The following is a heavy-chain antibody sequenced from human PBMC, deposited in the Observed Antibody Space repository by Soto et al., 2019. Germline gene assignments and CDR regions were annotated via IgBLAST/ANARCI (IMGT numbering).Heavy chain of an antibody. D-gene: IGHD2-2*02. V-gene: IGHV3-30*18. CDR1: GFTFSSYG. CDR2: ISYDGSNK. J-gene: IGHJ6*02. Sequence: GGSLRLSCAASGFTFSSYGMHWVRQAPGKGLEWVAVISYDGSNKYYADSVKGRFTISRDNSKNTLYLQMNSLRAEDTAVYYCAKDLYRTYYYYYGMDVWGQGTTVTVSS. CDR3: AKDLYRTYYYYYGMDV.